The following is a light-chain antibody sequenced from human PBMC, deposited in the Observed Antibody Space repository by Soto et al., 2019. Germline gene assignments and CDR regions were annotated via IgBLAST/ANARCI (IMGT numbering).Light chain of an antibody. J-gene: IGKJ4*01. CDR2: DAS. CDR3: HQRINWPLT. V-gene: IGKV3-11*01. CDR1: QSVSTF. Sequence: EIVFTHSPVTLSLSPGERATLSCRASQSVSTFLGWYQQKPGQGPRLLILDASNRATGIPARFSGSGSGTVFTLTISGLEPEDFAVYYCHQRINWPLTFGGGTKV.